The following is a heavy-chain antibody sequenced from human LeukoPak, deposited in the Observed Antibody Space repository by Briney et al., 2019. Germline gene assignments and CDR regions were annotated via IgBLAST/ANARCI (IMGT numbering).Heavy chain of an antibody. CDR1: GGSISSSSYY. D-gene: IGHD1-26*01. V-gene: IGHV4-39*01. CDR3: ARHEYSGSASPGMDV. J-gene: IGHJ6*02. CDR2: SYYSGST. Sequence: SETLSFTCTVSGGSISSSSYYWGWIRQPPGKGVEWIGSSYYSGSTYYNPSRKSRVTISVDTTKNQFSLTLSSVTAADTAVYYCARHEYSGSASPGMDVWGQGTTVAVSS.